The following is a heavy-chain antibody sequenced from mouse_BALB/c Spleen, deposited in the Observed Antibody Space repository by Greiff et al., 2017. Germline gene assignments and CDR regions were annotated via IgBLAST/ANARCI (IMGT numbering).Heavy chain of an antibody. D-gene: IGHD2-3*01. Sequence: EVQGVESGGGLVKPGGSLKLSCAASGFTFSSYGMSWVRQTPDKRLEWVATISSGGSYTYYPDSVKGRFTISRDNAKNTLYLQMSSLKSEDTAMYYCARQGSMMVTFFDYWGQGTTLTVSS. V-gene: IGHV5-6*01. J-gene: IGHJ2*01. CDR2: ISSGGSYT. CDR3: ARQGSMMVTFFDY. CDR1: GFTFSSYG.